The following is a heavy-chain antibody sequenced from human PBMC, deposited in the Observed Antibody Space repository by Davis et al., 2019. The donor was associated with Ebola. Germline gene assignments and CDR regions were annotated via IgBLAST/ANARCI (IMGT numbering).Heavy chain of an antibody. J-gene: IGHJ4*02. CDR1: GFTFSDYY. CDR2: ISSSSSYT. D-gene: IGHD6-19*01. V-gene: IGHV3-11*06. CDR3: ARAAFGYNSGWYADY. Sequence: GESLKISCVASGFTFSDYYMSWIRQAPGKGLEWVSYISSSSSYTNYADSVKGRFTISRDNAKNSLYLQMNSLRAEDTAVYYCARAAFGYNSGWYADYWGQGTLVTVSS.